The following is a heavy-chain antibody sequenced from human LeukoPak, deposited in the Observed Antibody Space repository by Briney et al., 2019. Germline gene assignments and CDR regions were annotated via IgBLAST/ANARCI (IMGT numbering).Heavy chain of an antibody. V-gene: IGHV3-23*01. D-gene: IGHD3-3*01. CDR3: AKSIFGVVKNAFDI. Sequence: PGGSLRLSRAASGCTFSSYAMNWVRQPPGKGLELVSAISGSSGSTYYADSVKGRFTISRDNSKNTLYLQMNSLRAEDTAVYYCAKSIFGVVKNAFDIWGQGTMVTVSS. CDR1: GCTFSSYA. J-gene: IGHJ3*02. CDR2: ISGSSGST.